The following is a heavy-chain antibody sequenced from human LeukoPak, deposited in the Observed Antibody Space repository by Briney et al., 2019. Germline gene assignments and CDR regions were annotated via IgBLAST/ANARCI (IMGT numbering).Heavy chain of an antibody. CDR1: GFTFSSYW. D-gene: IGHD6-13*01. J-gene: IGHJ4*02. CDR3: ARDGPAAGLYFDY. Sequence: GGSLRLSCAASGFTFSSYWMNWVRQAPGKGLEWVASIKQDGSEKYYVDSVKGRFTIFRDNAKDSPYLQMNSLRVEDTAVYYCARDGPAAGLYFDYWGQGTLVTVSS. V-gene: IGHV3-7*03. CDR2: IKQDGSEK.